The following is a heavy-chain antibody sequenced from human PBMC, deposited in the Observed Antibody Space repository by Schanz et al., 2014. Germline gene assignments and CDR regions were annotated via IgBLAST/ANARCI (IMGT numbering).Heavy chain of an antibody. CDR1: GGSISNYY. CDR2: IYYSGST. V-gene: IGHV4-59*01. CDR3: ARARFIGYYMDV. J-gene: IGHJ6*02. Sequence: QVQLQESGPGLVKPSETLSLTCTVSGGSISNYYWSWIRQPPGKGLEWIGYIYYSGSTDYNPSLKSRVTMSVDTSKNQFSLKLSSVTAADTAVYYCARARFIGYYMDVWGQGTAVTVSS. D-gene: IGHD3-22*01.